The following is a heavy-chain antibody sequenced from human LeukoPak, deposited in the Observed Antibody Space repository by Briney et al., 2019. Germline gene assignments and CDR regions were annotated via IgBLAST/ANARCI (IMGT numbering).Heavy chain of an antibody. V-gene: IGHV3-21*01. CDR1: GFTFSSYS. Sequence: PGGSLRLSCAASGFTFSSYSMNWVRQAPGKGLEWVSSISSSSSYIYYADSVKGRSTISRDNAKNSLYLQMNSLRAEDTAVYYCARATASGYFDWLLYREGYYYYMDVWGKGTTVTISS. D-gene: IGHD3-9*01. CDR3: ARATASGYFDWLLYREGYYYYMDV. CDR2: ISSSSSYI. J-gene: IGHJ6*03.